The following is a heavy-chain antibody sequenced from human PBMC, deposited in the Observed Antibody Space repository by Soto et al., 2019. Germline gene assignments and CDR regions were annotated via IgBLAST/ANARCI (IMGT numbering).Heavy chain of an antibody. CDR3: AKVGSSSWSPHYYFDY. Sequence: EVQLLESGGGLVQPGGSLRLSCAASGFTFNNYAMGWVRQAPGKGLEWVSAITDSGDDTYYIDSVKGRFTISRDNSKSTLYRQMNSLRAEDTAIYYCAKVGSSSWSPHYYFDYWGQGTLVTVSS. J-gene: IGHJ4*02. CDR1: GFTFNNYA. D-gene: IGHD2-2*01. CDR2: ITDSGDDT. V-gene: IGHV3-23*01.